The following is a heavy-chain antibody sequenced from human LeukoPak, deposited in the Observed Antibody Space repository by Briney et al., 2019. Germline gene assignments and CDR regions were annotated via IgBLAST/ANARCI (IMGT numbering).Heavy chain of an antibody. CDR3: ARHVAVRWPPGRDWFDP. V-gene: IGHV4-34*01. CDR1: GGSFSGYY. Sequence: AETLSLTCAVYGGSFSGYYWSWMRQPPGKALEGMGEINHSGSTNYNPSLKSRVTISVDTSKHQFSLKRSCVPAADTAVYYCARHVAVRWPPGRDWFDPWGQGTLVTVSS. D-gene: IGHD4-23*01. J-gene: IGHJ5*02. CDR2: INHSGST.